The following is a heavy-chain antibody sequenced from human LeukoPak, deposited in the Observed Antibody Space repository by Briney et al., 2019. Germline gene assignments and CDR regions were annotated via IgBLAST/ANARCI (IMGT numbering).Heavy chain of an antibody. J-gene: IGHJ6*02. V-gene: IGHV4-39*01. CDR2: IYYSGGT. D-gene: IGHD1-26*01. CDR3: ARPRPVGAPEYYYGMDV. CDR1: GGSISSSSYY. Sequence: SETLSLTCTVSGGSISSSSYYWGWIRQPPGKGLEWIGSIYYSGGTYYNPSLKSRVTISVDTSKNQFSLKLSSVTAADTAVYYCARPRPVGAPEYYYGMDVWGQGTTVTVSS.